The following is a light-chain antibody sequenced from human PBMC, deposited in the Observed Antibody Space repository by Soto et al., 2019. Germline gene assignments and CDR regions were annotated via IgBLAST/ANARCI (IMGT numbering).Light chain of an antibody. CDR2: GAS. CDR3: QQYSDLPYT. Sequence: EIVLTQSPGTLSLSPRERPTLSCRASQSVSSRNLAWYQQKPGQAPRLLIYGASSMATGIPDRFSGSGSVTDFPLTINRLEPEDFAVYYCQQYSDLPYTFGQGTKREVQ. V-gene: IGKV3-20*01. CDR1: QSVSSRN. J-gene: IGKJ2*01.